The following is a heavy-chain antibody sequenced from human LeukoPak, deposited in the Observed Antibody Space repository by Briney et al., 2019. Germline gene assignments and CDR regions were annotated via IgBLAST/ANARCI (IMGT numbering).Heavy chain of an antibody. CDR3: ARGRVVLATRLDY. Sequence: GRSLRLSCAASGFTFSNYAMHWVRQAPGKGLEWVAVISYDAKYKYYADSLKGRFTISRDNSNNTLYLQMNSLGSEDTAVYYCARGRVVLATRLDYWGRGTLVTVSS. CDR1: GFTFSNYA. J-gene: IGHJ4*02. CDR2: ISYDAKYK. D-gene: IGHD2-21*01. V-gene: IGHV3-30*04.